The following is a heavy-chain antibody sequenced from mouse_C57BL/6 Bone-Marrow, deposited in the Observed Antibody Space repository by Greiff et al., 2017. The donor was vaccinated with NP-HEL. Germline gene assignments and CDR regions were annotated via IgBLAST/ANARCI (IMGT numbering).Heavy chain of an antibody. CDR1: GYTFTSYW. D-gene: IGHD1-1*01. J-gene: IGHJ2*01. CDR3: ARGGSSYNGDY. Sequence: QVQLQQPGTELVKPGASVKLSCKASGYTFTSYWMHWVKQRPGQGLEWIGNINPSNGGTDYIEKFKGKATLTVDKSSSTAYMQLSSLTSEDSAVYYCARGGSSYNGDYGGQGTTLTVSS. V-gene: IGHV1-53*01. CDR2: INPSNGGT.